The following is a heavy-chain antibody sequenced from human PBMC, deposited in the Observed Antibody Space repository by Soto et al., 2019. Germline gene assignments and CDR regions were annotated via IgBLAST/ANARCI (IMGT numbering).Heavy chain of an antibody. CDR3: ARDTAMVTAYYYGMDV. CDR2: IYSGGST. D-gene: IGHD5-18*01. Sequence: GGSLRLSCAASGFTVSSNYMSWVRQAPGKGLEWVSVIYSGGSTYYADPVKGRFTISRDNSKNTLYLQMNSLRAEDTAVYYCARDTAMVTAYYYGMDVWGQGTTVTVSS. CDR1: GFTVSSNY. J-gene: IGHJ6*02. V-gene: IGHV3-53*01.